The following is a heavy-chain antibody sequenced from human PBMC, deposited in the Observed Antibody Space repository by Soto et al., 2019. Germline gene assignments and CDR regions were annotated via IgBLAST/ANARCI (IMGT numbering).Heavy chain of an antibody. D-gene: IGHD5-12*01. CDR1: GYDFAMTC. CDR2: IYPCDSEA. V-gene: IGHV5-51*01. CDR3: ARLVGAYDSYFDH. J-gene: IGHJ4*02. Sequence: PGESLKISCDASGYDFAMTCIGLVRQLPGKGLDWLWIIYPCDSEARYSPSFRRQVTFSVDMSISTAYLQWSSLKTSDIAIYYCARLVGAYDSYFDHWGQGTRVTVSS.